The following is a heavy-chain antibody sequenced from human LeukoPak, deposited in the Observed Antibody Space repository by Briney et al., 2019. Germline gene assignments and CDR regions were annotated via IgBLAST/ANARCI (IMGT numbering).Heavy chain of an antibody. D-gene: IGHD2-15*01. V-gene: IGHV3-48*01. CDR1: GFPLSSYS. Sequence: RGCLRLSCAASGFPLSSYSINWVRQAPGKGLEWVSYISISGSAIYYVDSVKGRFTVSRDNAKNSLFLQMNSPRAEDTAVYYCVRVKGSYFDYWGQGALVTASS. CDR3: VRVKGSYFDY. CDR2: ISISGSAI. J-gene: IGHJ4*02.